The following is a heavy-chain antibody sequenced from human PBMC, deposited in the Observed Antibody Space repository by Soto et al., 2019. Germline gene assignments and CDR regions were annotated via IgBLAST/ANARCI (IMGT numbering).Heavy chain of an antibody. D-gene: IGHD3-22*01. CDR1: SVSNAW. CDR2: IKSKTDGGTT. CDR3: TTETYYYDSSGYPGDY. Sequence: SVSNAWMNWVRQAPGKGLEWVGRIKSKTDGGTTDYAAPVKGRFTISRDDSKNTLYLQMNSLKTEETAVYYCTTETYYYDSSGYPGDYWGQGTLVTVSS. J-gene: IGHJ4*02. V-gene: IGHV3-15*07.